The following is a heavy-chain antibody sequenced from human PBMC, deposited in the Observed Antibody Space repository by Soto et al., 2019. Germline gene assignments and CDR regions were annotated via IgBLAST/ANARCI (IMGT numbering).Heavy chain of an antibody. J-gene: IGHJ6*02. V-gene: IGHV3-23*01. CDR1: GFTFSNYA. Sequence: GGSLRLSCAASGFTFSNYAVTWVRQAPGKGLEWVSTISGSGGSTNYADSVKGRFTISRDNAKNSLYLQMNSLRAEDTAVYYCARDWPRGWVPAAIEDYYYYGMDVWGQGTTVTVSS. D-gene: IGHD2-2*02. CDR2: ISGSGGST. CDR3: ARDWPRGWVPAAIEDYYYYGMDV.